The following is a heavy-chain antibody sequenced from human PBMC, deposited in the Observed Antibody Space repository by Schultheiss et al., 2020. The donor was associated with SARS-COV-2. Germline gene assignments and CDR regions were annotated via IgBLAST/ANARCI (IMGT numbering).Heavy chain of an antibody. D-gene: IGHD3-16*01. CDR2: INSDGSST. J-gene: IGHJ6*03. Sequence: GESLKISCAASGFTFSSYWMYWVRQPPGKGLVWLSRINSDGSSTMYADSVMGRFTISRDNAENTLYLQMNSLRAEDTAVYYCAKGRGYDYYYMDVWGKGTTVTVSS. CDR3: AKGRGYDYYYMDV. V-gene: IGHV3-74*03. CDR1: GFTFSSYW.